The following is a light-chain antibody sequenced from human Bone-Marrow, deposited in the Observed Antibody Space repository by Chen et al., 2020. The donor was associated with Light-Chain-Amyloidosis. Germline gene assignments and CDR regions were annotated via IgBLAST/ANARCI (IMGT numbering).Light chain of an antibody. CDR2: DVS. Sequence: QSALTQPASVSGSPGQSITISCTGTSSDVGGYNYVSWYQQHPGKAPKLMIYDVSNRPSGVSTRLSGSKSGNTASLTISGLQAEEEADYYCSSYTSSSTVFGGGTKLTVL. CDR1: SSDVGGYNY. V-gene: IGLV2-14*01. CDR3: SSYTSSSTV. J-gene: IGLJ2*01.